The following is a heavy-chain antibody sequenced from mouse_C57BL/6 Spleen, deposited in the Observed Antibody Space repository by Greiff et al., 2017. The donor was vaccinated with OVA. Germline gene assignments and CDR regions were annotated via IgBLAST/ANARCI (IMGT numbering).Heavy chain of an antibody. CDR2: IYPNNGGN. Sequence: EVQLQQSGPELVKPGASVKMSCKASGYTFTDYYMHWVKQSHGKSLEWIGYIYPNNGGNGYNQKFKGKATLTVDKSSSTAYMELRSLASDDSAVYYCARSRSSCAWIAYWGQGTLVTVSA. D-gene: IGHD1-1*01. J-gene: IGHJ3*01. V-gene: IGHV1-34*01. CDR3: ARSRSSCAWIAY. CDR1: GYTFTDYY.